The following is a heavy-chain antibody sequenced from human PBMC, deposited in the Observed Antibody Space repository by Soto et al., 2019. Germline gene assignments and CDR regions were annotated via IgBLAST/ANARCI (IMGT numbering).Heavy chain of an antibody. CDR1: GGSISSGDYY. Sequence: PSETLSLTCTVSGGSISSGDYYWSWIRQPPGKGLEWIGYIYYSGSTYYNPSLKSRVTISVDTSKNQFSLKLSSVTAADTAVYYCARANSGGETYYYDSSGYLDYWGQGTLVTVSS. D-gene: IGHD3-22*01. CDR3: ARANSGGETYYYDSSGYLDY. V-gene: IGHV4-30-4*01. J-gene: IGHJ4*02. CDR2: IYYSGST.